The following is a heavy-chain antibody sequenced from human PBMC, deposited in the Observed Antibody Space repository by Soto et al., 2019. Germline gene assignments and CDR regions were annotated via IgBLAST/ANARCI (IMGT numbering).Heavy chain of an antibody. CDR3: AKDRRAGGNSAFYFDF. Sequence: GGSLILSCAASGFKFSNYAMSWVRQAPGKGLEWVSLISATGGGTYCADSVKGRFTISRDNSHNTLYLQVHSLTAEDTAVYYCAKDRRAGGNSAFYFDFWGQGAQVTVSS. J-gene: IGHJ4*02. CDR1: GFKFSNYA. CDR2: ISATGGGT. D-gene: IGHD3-16*01. V-gene: IGHV3-23*01.